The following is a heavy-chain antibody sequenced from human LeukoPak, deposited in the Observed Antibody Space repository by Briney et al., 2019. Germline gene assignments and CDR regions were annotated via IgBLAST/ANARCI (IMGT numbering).Heavy chain of an antibody. V-gene: IGHV4-59*01. CDR3: AKYGVGSTYFDN. CDR2: VSYSGDT. Sequence: SETLSLTCTVSGASINSYHWGWIRQPPGKGLEWIGYVSYSGDTDYNPSLKSRVIISADMSKNHFSLRLSSVTAADTAIYYCAKYGVGSTYFDNWGQGTLVTVSS. D-gene: IGHD1-26*01. J-gene: IGHJ4*02. CDR1: GASINSYH.